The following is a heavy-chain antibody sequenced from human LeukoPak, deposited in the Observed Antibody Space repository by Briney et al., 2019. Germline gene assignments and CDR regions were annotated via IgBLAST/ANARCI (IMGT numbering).Heavy chain of an antibody. J-gene: IGHJ6*03. Sequence: PSETLSLTCAVYGVSFSGYYWSWIRQPPGKGLEWIGEINHSGSTNYNPSLKSRVTISVDTSKNQFSLKLSSVTAADTAVYYCARVAQGRWLQLSAYYYYYYMDVWGKGTTVTVSS. V-gene: IGHV4-34*01. CDR2: INHSGST. D-gene: IGHD5-24*01. CDR3: ARVAQGRWLQLSAYYYYYYMDV. CDR1: GVSFSGYY.